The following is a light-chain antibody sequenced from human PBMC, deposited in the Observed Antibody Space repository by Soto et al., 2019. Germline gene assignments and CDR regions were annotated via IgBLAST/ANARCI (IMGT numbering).Light chain of an antibody. CDR2: GAS. Sequence: EIVLTQSPGTLSLSPGERATLSCRASQSVSNNALAWYQQKPGQAPRLLIYGASNRATGIPDVFSGSGSGTEFNLTISSLQPEDLATYYCQQSHSTPYTFGQGTKLEI. J-gene: IGKJ2*01. CDR3: QQSHSTPYT. CDR1: QSVSNNA. V-gene: IGKV3-20*01.